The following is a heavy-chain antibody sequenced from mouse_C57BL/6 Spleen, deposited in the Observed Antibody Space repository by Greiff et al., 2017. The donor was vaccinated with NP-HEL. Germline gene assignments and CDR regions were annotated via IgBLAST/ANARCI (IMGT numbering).Heavy chain of an antibody. J-gene: IGHJ3*01. CDR3: ARKYDGYSAWFAY. Sequence: QVQLQQPGAELVMPGASVKLSCKASGYTFTSYWMHWVKQRPGQGLEWIGEIDPSDSYTNYNQKFKGKSTLTVDKSSSTAYMQLSMLTSEDSAVYYCARKYDGYSAWFAYWGQGTLVTVSA. CDR1: GYTFTSYW. V-gene: IGHV1-69*01. CDR2: IDPSDSYT. D-gene: IGHD2-3*01.